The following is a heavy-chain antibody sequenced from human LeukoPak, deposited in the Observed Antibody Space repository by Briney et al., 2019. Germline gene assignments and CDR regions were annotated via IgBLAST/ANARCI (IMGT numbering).Heavy chain of an antibody. Sequence: GESLKIFWWGSGYSFTSYWIGLVRQMPGKGLEWMGSIYPGDSDTRYSPSFQGQVTISADKSISTAYLQWSSLKASDTAMYYCARRGSSWYILDYWGQGTLVTVSS. CDR3: ARRGSSWYILDY. J-gene: IGHJ4*02. V-gene: IGHV5-51*01. CDR2: IYPGDSDT. CDR1: GYSFTSYW. D-gene: IGHD6-13*01.